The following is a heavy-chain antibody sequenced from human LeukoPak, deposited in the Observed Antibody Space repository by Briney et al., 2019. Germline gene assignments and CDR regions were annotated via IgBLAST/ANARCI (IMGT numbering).Heavy chain of an antibody. CDR3: AKDMAAAGYYYYGMDV. CDR1: GFTFDDYA. CDR2: ISWNSGSI. J-gene: IGHJ6*02. Sequence: PGGSLRLSCAASGFTFDDYAMHWVRQAPGKGLEWVSGISWNSGSIGYADSVKGRFTISRDNAKNSLYLQMNSLRAEDTALYYCAKDMAAAGYYYYGMDVWGQGTTVTVSS. D-gene: IGHD6-13*01. V-gene: IGHV3-9*01.